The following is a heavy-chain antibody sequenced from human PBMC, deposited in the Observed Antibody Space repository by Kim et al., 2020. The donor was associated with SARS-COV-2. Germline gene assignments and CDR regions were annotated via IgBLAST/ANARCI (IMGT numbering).Heavy chain of an antibody. Sequence: SETLSLTCAVSGGSISSSNWWSWVRQPPGKGLEWIGEIYHSGSTNYNPSLKSRVTISVDKSKNQFSLKLSSVTAADTAVYYCARGFDYYGSGSHPDYWGQGTLVTVSS. J-gene: IGHJ4*02. CDR1: GGSISSSNW. V-gene: IGHV4-4*02. CDR2: IYHSGST. D-gene: IGHD3-10*01. CDR3: ARGFDYYGSGSHPDY.